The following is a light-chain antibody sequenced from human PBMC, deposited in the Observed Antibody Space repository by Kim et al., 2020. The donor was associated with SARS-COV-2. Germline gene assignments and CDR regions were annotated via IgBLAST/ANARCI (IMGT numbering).Light chain of an antibody. CDR2: VDSDGSH. V-gene: IGLV4-69*01. CDR3: LTWGPGIRV. Sequence: SVKLTCTMSSEYKAYAIAWHQQLPEKGPRYFMNVDSDGSHPSGDGIPDRFSGSSSGAERYLPISSLQPEDEADYYCLTWGPGIRVFGGGTQLTVL. J-gene: IGLJ2*01. CDR1: SEYKAYA.